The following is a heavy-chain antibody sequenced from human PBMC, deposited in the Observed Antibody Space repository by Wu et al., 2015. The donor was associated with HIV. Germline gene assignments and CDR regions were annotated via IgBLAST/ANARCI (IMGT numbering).Heavy chain of an antibody. J-gene: IGHJ4*02. CDR2: IIPIFGTA. Sequence: QVQLVAGLGREVKKPGSSVKVSCKASGGTFSSYAISWVRQAPGQGLEWMGGIIPIFGTANYAQKFQGRVTITTDESTSTAYMELSSLRSEDAAVYYCARGSAFGSGDYWGQGTLVTVSS. V-gene: IGHV1-69*05. CDR3: ARGSAFGSGDY. D-gene: IGHD3-10*01. CDR1: GGTFSSYA.